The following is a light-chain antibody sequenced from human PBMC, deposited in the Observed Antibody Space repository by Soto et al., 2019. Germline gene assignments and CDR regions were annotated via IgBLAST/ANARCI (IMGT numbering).Light chain of an antibody. Sequence: IMMTQAPATISVSPGERAALSGRASQSVSSKLAWYQQKPGQAPRVFIYGASTRATGIPDRFSGSGSGTDFTLTISRLEPEDFAVYYCQQQGRSWITCGQGTRLEIK. CDR3: QQQGRSWIT. CDR2: GAS. J-gene: IGKJ5*01. CDR1: QSVSSK. V-gene: IGKV3D-15*01.